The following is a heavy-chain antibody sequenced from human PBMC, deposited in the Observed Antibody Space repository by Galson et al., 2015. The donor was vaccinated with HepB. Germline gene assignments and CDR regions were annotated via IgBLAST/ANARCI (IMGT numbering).Heavy chain of an antibody. CDR3: VKEGSWFGGDWFDP. V-gene: IGHV3-23*01. CDR2: INGRGSTR. J-gene: IGHJ5*02. Sequence: SLRLSCAASGFTFSSYAMTWVCQAPGKGLEWVSGINGRGSTRSYSDAVKGRFSISRDNSKDTVFLQMDNLRAEDTAVYYCVKEGSWFGGDWFDPWGQGALVTVS. D-gene: IGHD3-16*01. CDR1: GFTFSSYA.